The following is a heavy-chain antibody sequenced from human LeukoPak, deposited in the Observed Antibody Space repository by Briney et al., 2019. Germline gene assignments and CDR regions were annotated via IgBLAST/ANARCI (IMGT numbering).Heavy chain of an antibody. CDR2: IYYSGST. J-gene: IGHJ3*02. D-gene: IGHD2-21*01. CDR1: GGSISSNTYY. CDR3: ARVRGRGDGDAFDI. Sequence: SETLSLTCTVSGGSISSNTYYWGWIRQSPGKGLEWIGSIYYSGSTYYNPSLKSRVTISVDTSKNQFSLKLSSVTAADTAVYYCARVRGRGDGDAFDIWGQGTMVTVSS. V-gene: IGHV4-39*01.